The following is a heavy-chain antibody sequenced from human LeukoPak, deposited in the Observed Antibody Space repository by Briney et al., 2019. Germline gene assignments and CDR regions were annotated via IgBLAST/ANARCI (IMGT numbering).Heavy chain of an antibody. CDR3: ARVWGAFDI. CDR2: IIPIFGTA. V-gene: IGHV1-69*05. J-gene: IGHJ3*02. D-gene: IGHD1-26*01. CDR1: GGTFSSYA. Sequence: ASVKVSCKASGGTFSSYAISWVRQAPGQGLEWMGGIIPIFGTANYAQKLQGRVTMTTDTSTSTAYMELRSLRSDDSAVYYCARVWGAFDIWGQGTMVTVSS.